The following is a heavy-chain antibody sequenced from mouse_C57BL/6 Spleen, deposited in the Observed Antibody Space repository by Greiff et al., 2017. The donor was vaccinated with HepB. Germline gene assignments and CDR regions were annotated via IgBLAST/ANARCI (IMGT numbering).Heavy chain of an antibody. Sequence: EVQLVESGGGLVKPGGSLKLSCAASGFTFSDYGMHWVRQAPEKGLEWVAYISSGSSTIYYADTVKGRFTISRDNAKNTLFLQMTSLRSEDTAMYYCARPHYYGSSHYFDYWGQGTTLTVSS. J-gene: IGHJ2*01. CDR2: ISSGSSTI. CDR1: GFTFSDYG. D-gene: IGHD1-1*01. CDR3: ARPHYYGSSHYFDY. V-gene: IGHV5-17*01.